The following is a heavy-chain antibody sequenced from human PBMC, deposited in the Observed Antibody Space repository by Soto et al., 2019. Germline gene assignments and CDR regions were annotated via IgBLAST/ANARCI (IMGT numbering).Heavy chain of an antibody. CDR1: GGSFSGYY. D-gene: IGHD3-9*01. Sequence: SETLSLTCAVYGGSFSGYYWSWIRQPPGKGLEWIGEINHSGSTNYNPSLKSRVTISVDTSKNQFSLKLSSVTAADTAVYYCAREVRTSRYYDILTGYYSQRDYWGQGTLDTVSS. J-gene: IGHJ4*02. CDR3: AREVRTSRYYDILTGYYSQRDY. CDR2: INHSGST. V-gene: IGHV4-34*01.